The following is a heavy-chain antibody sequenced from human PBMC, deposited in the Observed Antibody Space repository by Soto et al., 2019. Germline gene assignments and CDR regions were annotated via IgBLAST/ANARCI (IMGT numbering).Heavy chain of an antibody. V-gene: IGHV3-30*03. CDR2: ISSDGINK. J-gene: IGHJ4*02. Sequence: QVQLVESGGGAVQPGRSLRLSCAASGFTFSNNGIHGVRQAPGTGLEWVAVISSDGINKYYADSVKGRSTISRDNSKNTLFLQMNSLRVEDTAVYYCARDLYGGSSRFDYWGQGTLVTVSS. CDR1: GFTFSNNG. D-gene: IGHD2-15*01. CDR3: ARDLYGGSSRFDY.